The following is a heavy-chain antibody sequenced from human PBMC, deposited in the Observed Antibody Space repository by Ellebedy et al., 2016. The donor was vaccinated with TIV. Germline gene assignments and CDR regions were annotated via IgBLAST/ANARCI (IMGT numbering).Heavy chain of an antibody. CDR2: IYTSGST. D-gene: IGHD3-10*01. CDR3: VRDRAPYYGSGNFYPYNCFDP. V-gene: IGHV4-4*07. CDR1: GGSGSISTYY. J-gene: IGHJ5*02. Sequence: SETLSLTCTVSGGSGSISTYYWSWIRQPAGKGLEWIGRIYTSGSTNYNPSLRSRVTVSRDTSKNQMSLKLTSVTAADTAIYYCVRDRAPYYGSGNFYPYNCFDPWGQGTLVTVSS.